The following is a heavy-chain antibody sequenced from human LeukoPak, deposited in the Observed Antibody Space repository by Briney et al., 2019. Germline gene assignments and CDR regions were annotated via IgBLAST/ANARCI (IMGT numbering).Heavy chain of an antibody. CDR3: ANRPDTRRRPFLDY. V-gene: IGHV1-2*02. CDR1: GYTFTVNC. J-gene: IGHJ4*02. Sequence: ASVTVRCSAAGYTFTVNCLAMTRQAPGQGLEWMGWINPNSGVTNYAQKFQGRITMTRDTSISMVYKDLSSLRSDATTVYYCANRPDTRRRPFLDYWGQGTLVTVSS. CDR2: INPNSGVT. D-gene: IGHD3-3*01.